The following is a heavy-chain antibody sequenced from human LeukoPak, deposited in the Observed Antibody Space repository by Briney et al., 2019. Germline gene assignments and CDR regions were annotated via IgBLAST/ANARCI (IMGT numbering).Heavy chain of an antibody. V-gene: IGHV3-23*01. D-gene: IGHD6-19*01. Sequence: PGGSLRLSCAASGFTFSSYAMNWVRQAPGKGLEWVSVISGGGGSTYYADSVKGRFTISRDNSKNTLYLQMNSLRAEDTAVYYCARGSFSGWYSFFFPADVDHTFDYWGQGTLVTVSS. CDR2: ISGGGGST. CDR1: GFTFSSYA. CDR3: ARGSFSGWYSFFFPADVDHTFDY. J-gene: IGHJ4*02.